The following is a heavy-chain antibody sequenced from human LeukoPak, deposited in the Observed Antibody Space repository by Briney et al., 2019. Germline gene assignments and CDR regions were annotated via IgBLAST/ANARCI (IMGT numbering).Heavy chain of an antibody. CDR1: GYTFTSYG. CDR3: ASSRGYPRGYQN. J-gene: IGHJ4*02. Sequence: ASVKVSCKASGYTFTSYGISWVRQAPGQGLEWMGWISAYNGNTNYAQKFQGRVAMTTDTSTSTAYMELRSLRSDDTAVYYCASSRGYPRGYQNWGQGTLVTVSS. D-gene: IGHD6-25*01. V-gene: IGHV1-18*01. CDR2: ISAYNGNT.